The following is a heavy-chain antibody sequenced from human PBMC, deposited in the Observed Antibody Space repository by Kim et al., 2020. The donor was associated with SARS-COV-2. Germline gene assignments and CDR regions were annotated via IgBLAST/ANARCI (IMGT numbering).Heavy chain of an antibody. Sequence: PSMKSRVAISVDTSKKQFSLELSSVTAADSAVYYCARHLGGTYGSGSHFDIWGQGTTVTVSS. CDR3: ARHLGGTYGSGSHFDI. J-gene: IGHJ3*02. V-gene: IGHV4-59*08. D-gene: IGHD3-10*01.